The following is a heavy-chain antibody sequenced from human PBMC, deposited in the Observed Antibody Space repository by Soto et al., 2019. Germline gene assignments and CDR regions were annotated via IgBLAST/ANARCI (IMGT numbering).Heavy chain of an antibody. CDR3: AQGHRQLVNFDY. J-gene: IGHJ4*02. D-gene: IGHD6-13*01. CDR1: GFTFSDHY. Sequence: QTGGSLRLSCAASGFTFSDHYMDWVRQAPGKGLEWVGRTRNKANSYSTYYADSVKGRFTISRDNSKNTLYLQMNSLRAEDTALYYCAQGHRQLVNFDYWGQGTLVTVSS. V-gene: IGHV3-72*01. CDR2: TRNKANSYST.